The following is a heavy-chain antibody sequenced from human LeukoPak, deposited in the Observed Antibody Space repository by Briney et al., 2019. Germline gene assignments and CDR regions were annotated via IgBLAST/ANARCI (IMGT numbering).Heavy chain of an antibody. D-gene: IGHD3-22*01. J-gene: IGHJ5*02. CDR1: GGSISSYY. Sequence: SETLSLTCTVSGGSISSYYWSWIRQPPGKGLEWIGYIYYSGSTYYNPSLKSRVTISVHTSKNQFSVKLSSVTAADTAVYYCARDSGTYYYDSSDYYAETNWFDPWGQGTLVTVSS. CDR3: ARDSGTYYYDSSDYYAETNWFDP. V-gene: IGHV4-59*01. CDR2: IYYSGST.